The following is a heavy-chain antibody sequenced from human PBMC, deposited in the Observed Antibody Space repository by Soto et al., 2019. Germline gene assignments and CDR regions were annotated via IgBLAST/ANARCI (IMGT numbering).Heavy chain of an antibody. V-gene: IGHV1-18*01. Sequence: ASVTGSCTASGYSFTSYGISLVRQAPGQGLEWMGWISAYNGNTNYAQKLQGRVTMTTDTSTSTAYMELRSLRSDDTAVYYCARERGGDAFDIWGQGTMVTVSS. CDR3: ARERGGDAFDI. D-gene: IGHD3-10*01. CDR1: GYSFTSYG. CDR2: ISAYNGNT. J-gene: IGHJ3*02.